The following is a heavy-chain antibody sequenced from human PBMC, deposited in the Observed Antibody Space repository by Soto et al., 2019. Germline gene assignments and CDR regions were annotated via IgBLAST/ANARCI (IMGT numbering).Heavy chain of an antibody. J-gene: IGHJ6*03. V-gene: IGHV1-2*02. D-gene: IGHD5-12*01. CDR1: GDTFSDYY. CDR3: ARESGGATATLDYYYFYMDV. Sequence: HVQLVHSGDEVRKPGASVTVSCRTSGDTFSDYYIHWVRQAPGQGLEWMGWINPNSGATNYAQKCRGGVTMARDTSIRTVYMQLSRLRSDDTAVYYCARESGGATATLDYYYFYMDVWGTGTTVTVSS. CDR2: INPNSGAT.